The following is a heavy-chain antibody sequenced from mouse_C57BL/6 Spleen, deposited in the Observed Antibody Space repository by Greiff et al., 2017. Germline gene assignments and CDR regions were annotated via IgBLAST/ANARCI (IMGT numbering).Heavy chain of an antibody. D-gene: IGHD2-4*01. J-gene: IGHJ2*01. CDR1: GYAFSSSW. Sequence: QVQLKQSGPELVKPGASVKISCKASGYAFSSSWMNWVKQRPGKGLEWIGRIYPGDGDTNYNGKFKGKATLTADKSSSTAYMQLSSLTSEDSAVYFCASYDYEGFYDYWGQGTTLTVSS. V-gene: IGHV1-82*01. CDR2: IYPGDGDT. CDR3: ASYDYEGFYDY.